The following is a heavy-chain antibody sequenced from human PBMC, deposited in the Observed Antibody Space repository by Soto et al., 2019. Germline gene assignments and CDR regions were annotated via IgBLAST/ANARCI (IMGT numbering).Heavy chain of an antibody. CDR1: GGTFSRYS. D-gene: IGHD2-2*01. CDR3: AREDRDRETGLVPAAIDGMDV. V-gene: IGHV1-69*08. J-gene: IGHJ6*02. CDR2: IIPIFGIA. Sequence: QVQLVQSGAEVKKPGSSVKVSCKASGGTFSRYSITWVRQAPGHGLDWIGRIIPIFGIASYAQKYQGRVTITADEFTNTAYMELSSLRSDDSAVYYCAREDRDRETGLVPAAIDGMDVWGQGTTVTVSS.